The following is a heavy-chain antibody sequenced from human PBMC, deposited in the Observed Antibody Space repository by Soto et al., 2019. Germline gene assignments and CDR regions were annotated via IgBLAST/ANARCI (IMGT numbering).Heavy chain of an antibody. Sequence: PGWSLRLSCASSGFTFTSYAMHWVRQAPGKGLEWVAAISYHGRDEYYADPVKGRFSISRDNSKNTLNLQMNSLRAEDTAVYYCARGRFSTTLYAGFDPWGQGTLVTVSS. CDR1: GFTFTSYA. V-gene: IGHV3-30*04. CDR2: ISYHGRDE. CDR3: ARGRFSTTLYAGFDP. D-gene: IGHD2-2*01. J-gene: IGHJ5*02.